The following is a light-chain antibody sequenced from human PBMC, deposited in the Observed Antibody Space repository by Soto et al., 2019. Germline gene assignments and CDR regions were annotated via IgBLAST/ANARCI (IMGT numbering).Light chain of an antibody. CDR2: AAS. CDR1: QSVKNY. V-gene: IGKV1-39*01. J-gene: IGKJ4*01. Sequence: DIQLTQSPSSLSASVGDTVTITCRAGQSVKNYLDWYQLKPGKVPKLLIYAASALQSGVPARFVGGTSGTDFTLTIITLQPEDVATYYCQQSYSNPLTFGGGTKVELK. CDR3: QQSYSNPLT.